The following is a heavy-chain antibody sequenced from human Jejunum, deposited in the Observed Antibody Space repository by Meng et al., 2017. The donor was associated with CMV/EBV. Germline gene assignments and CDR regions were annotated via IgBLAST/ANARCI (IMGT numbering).Heavy chain of an antibody. CDR1: PGSISGGSNY. J-gene: IGHJ5*02. D-gene: IGHD6-19*01. CDR2: VDYSGSP. Sequence: CAFSPGSISGGSNYWGWIRQPPGKGLEWIGSVDYSGSPYYNPSLKSRVSISVDTSKNQFSLKLSSVTAADTAVYYCARGAFGGWYGTWGQGTLVTVSS. CDR3: ARGAFGGWYGT. V-gene: IGHV4-39*07.